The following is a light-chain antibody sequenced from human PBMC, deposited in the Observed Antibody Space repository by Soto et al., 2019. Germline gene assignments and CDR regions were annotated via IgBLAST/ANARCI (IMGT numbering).Light chain of an antibody. CDR1: SSNIGAGYD. CDR2: GNS. Sequence: QSVLTQPPSVSGAPGQRVTISCIGSSSNIGAGYDVHWYQQLPGTAPKLLIYGNSNRPSGVPDRFSGSKSGTSASLAITGLQAEDEADYYCQSYDSSLSGSKVVFGGGTKVTVL. CDR3: QSYDSSLSGSKVV. V-gene: IGLV1-40*01. J-gene: IGLJ2*01.